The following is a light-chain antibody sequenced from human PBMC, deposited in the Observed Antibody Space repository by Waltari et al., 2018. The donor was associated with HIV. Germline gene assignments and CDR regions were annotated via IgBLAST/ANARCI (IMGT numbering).Light chain of an antibody. CDR1: SSDVGSYNL. Sequence: QSALTQPASVSGSPGQSITISCTGTSSDVGSYNLVSWYQQHPGKAHKLMIYEGSKRPSGVSTRLFGSKSGNTASLPITGLQAEDEADYYCCSYAGSSTGVFGGGTKLTVL. CDR3: CSYAGSSTGV. J-gene: IGLJ3*02. V-gene: IGLV2-23*01. CDR2: EGS.